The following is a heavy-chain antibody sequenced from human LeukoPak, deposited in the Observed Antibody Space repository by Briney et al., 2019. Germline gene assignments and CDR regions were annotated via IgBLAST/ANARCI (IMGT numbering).Heavy chain of an antibody. CDR2: IYYSGST. Sequence: SETLSLTCTVSGXSISSYYWSWIRQPPGKGLEWIGYIYYSGSTNYNPPLKSRVSMSVDTSKNQFSLKLSSVTAADTAVYYCARHVYCTNGICSDYWGQGTLVTVSS. CDR1: GXSISSYY. V-gene: IGHV4-59*08. D-gene: IGHD2-8*01. J-gene: IGHJ4*02. CDR3: ARHVYCTNGICSDY.